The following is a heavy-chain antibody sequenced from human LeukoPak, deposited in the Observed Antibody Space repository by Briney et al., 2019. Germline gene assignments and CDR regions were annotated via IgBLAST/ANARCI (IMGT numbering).Heavy chain of an antibody. V-gene: IGHV4-31*03. CDR1: GGSISISGFY. CDR3: ARSSGWRDAFDF. Sequence: SQTLSLTCSVSGGSISISGFYWNWIRQLPEKGLEWIGYTYNSGNTYYNPSFGSRVTISTDTSMNQFFLKSHSVTAADTAVYYCARSSGWRDAFDFWGRGTMVTVSS. D-gene: IGHD6-19*01. J-gene: IGHJ3*01. CDR2: TYNSGNT.